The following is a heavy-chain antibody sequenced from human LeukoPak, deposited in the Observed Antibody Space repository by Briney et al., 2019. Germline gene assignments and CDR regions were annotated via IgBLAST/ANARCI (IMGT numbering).Heavy chain of an antibody. J-gene: IGHJ4*02. CDR3: AGDFSYGSRFDY. CDR1: GGSISSYY. Sequence: SETLSVTCNVSGGSISSYYWSWIRQPAGKGLEWIGRIYTSGSTNYNPSLKSRVTMSVDTSKNQFSLKLSSVTAADTAVYYCAGDFSYGSRFDYWGQGTLVTVSS. CDR2: IYTSGST. V-gene: IGHV4-4*07. D-gene: IGHD3-10*01.